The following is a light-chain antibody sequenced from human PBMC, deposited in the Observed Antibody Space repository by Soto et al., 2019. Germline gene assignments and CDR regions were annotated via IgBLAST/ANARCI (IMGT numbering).Light chain of an antibody. Sequence: EIVLTQSPGTLSLSPGESVTLFCRASQSVSSNLAWYQQKPGQPPRLLMHGTFSRATGVPDRFIGSGFGTDFTLTISRLEPEDFAVYYCQQYANVLPVTFGGGTTVEV. CDR1: QSVSSN. CDR2: GTF. J-gene: IGKJ4*01. CDR3: QQYANVLPVT. V-gene: IGKV3-20*01.